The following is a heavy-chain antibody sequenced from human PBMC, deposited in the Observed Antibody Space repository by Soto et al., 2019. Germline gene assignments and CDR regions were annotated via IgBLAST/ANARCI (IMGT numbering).Heavy chain of an antibody. J-gene: IGHJ4*02. Sequence: EVQLLDSGGGLVQPGGSLRLSCAASGFTFSNYAMSWVRQAPGKGLEWVSTISGNGGSTYYADSVKGRFTICRDNSKNMLFLQINSLRDDDSAVYYCAKRPASIITFDYWGQGTPVTVSS. CDR1: GFTFSNYA. CDR2: ISGNGGST. V-gene: IGHV3-23*01. D-gene: IGHD2-2*01. CDR3: AKRPASIITFDY.